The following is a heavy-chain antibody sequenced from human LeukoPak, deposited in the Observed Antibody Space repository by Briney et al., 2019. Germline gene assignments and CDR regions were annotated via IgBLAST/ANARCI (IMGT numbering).Heavy chain of an antibody. J-gene: IGHJ5*02. CDR3: ARGGAQLPPNWFDP. V-gene: IGHV3-21*01. D-gene: IGHD2-2*01. Sequence: PGGSLRLSCAASGFTFSSYSIHWVRQATGKGLEWVSSISSYSDFIYYADSVKGRFTISRDNAKNSLYLQMNSLRAEDTAVYYCARGGAQLPPNWFDPWGQGTLVTVSS. CDR1: GFTFSSYS. CDR2: ISSYSDFI.